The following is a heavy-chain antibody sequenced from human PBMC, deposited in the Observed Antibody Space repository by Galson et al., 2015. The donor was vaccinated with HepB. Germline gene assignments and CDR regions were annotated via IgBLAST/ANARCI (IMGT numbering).Heavy chain of an antibody. CDR1: GFTFKTYR. Sequence: SLRLSCAGSGFTFKTYRMNWVRQAPGKGLEWVSSIRRKSNYIYYADSVKGRFTISRDNAKNSLFLQMNSLRAEDTAAYFCARPPVGNPDSCTPLYYVDSWSQGTLVIGSS. V-gene: IGHV3-21*01. CDR3: ARPPVGNPDSCTPLYYVDS. CDR2: IRRKSNYI. J-gene: IGHJ4*02. D-gene: IGHD1-14*01.